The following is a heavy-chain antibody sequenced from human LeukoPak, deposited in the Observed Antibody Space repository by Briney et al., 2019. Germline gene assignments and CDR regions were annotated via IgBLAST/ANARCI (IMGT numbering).Heavy chain of an antibody. D-gene: IGHD3-3*01. CDR3: ARIIRFLEWLRFDP. V-gene: IGHV4-30-4*08. CDR2: IYYSGST. Sequence: SETLSLTCTVSGGSISSGDYYWSWIRQPPGKGLEWIGYIYYSGSTYYNPSLKRRVTISVDTSKNQFSLKLSSVTAADTAVYYCARIIRFLEWLRFDPWGQGTLVTVSS. CDR1: GGSISSGDYY. J-gene: IGHJ5*02.